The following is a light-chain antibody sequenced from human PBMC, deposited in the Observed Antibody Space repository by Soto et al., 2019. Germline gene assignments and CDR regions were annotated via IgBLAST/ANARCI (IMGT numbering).Light chain of an antibody. CDR3: TSYAGSNIWV. Sequence: QSALTQPPSASGSPGQSVTISCTGTSSDVGAYNYVSWYQQYPGKAPKLMIYEVSKRPSGVPDRFSGSKSGKTASLTVSGLQHEDEVDYYCTSYAGSNIWVFGGGTKLTVL. V-gene: IGLV2-8*01. CDR1: SSDVGAYNY. J-gene: IGLJ3*02. CDR2: EVS.